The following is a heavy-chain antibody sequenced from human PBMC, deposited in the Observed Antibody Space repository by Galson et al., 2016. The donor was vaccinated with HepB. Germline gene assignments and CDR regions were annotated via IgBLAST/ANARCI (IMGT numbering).Heavy chain of an antibody. CDR3: ARDGYYDSSGYYYDDYYYGMDV. D-gene: IGHD3-22*01. J-gene: IGHJ6*02. V-gene: IGHV3-21*01. CDR1: GFIFSNYG. Sequence: SLRLSCAASGFIFSNYGMSWVRQAPGKGLEWVSSISSSSGYTYYADSVKGRFTISRDNAKNSLYLQMNSLRAEDTAVYYCARDGYYDSSGYYYDDYYYGMDVWGQGTTVTVSS. CDR2: ISSSSGYT.